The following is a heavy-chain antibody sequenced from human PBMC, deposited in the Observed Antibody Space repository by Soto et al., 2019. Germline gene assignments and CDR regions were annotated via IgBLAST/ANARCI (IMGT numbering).Heavy chain of an antibody. Sequence: PXGGLRVSFAASGFTCSSYSMHWVRQAPGKGLEWVAVIWYDGSNKYYADSVKGRFTISRDNYKNTLYLQMNSLRAEDTAVYYCARDQSQPLHDWGQGTLVTVSS. J-gene: IGHJ4*02. V-gene: IGHV3-33*01. CDR3: ARDQSQPLHD. CDR1: GFTCSSYS. CDR2: IWYDGSNK.